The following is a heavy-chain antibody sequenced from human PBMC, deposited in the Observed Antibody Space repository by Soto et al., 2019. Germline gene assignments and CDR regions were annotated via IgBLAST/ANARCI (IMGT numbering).Heavy chain of an antibody. Sequence: ASVKVSCKASGYTFTGYGISWVRQAPGQGLEWMGWISGYSGNTKFAERLQGRVTMTTDTSTSTAYMELRSLTSDDTAVYYCAAARYNWNDGRVDDAFEIWGQGTMVTVSS. CDR3: AAARYNWNDGRVDDAFEI. V-gene: IGHV1-18*01. CDR1: GYTFTGYG. D-gene: IGHD1-1*01. J-gene: IGHJ3*02. CDR2: ISGYSGNT.